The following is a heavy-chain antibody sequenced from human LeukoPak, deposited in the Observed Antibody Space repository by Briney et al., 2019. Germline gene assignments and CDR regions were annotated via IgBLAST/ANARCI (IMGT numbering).Heavy chain of an antibody. J-gene: IGHJ4*02. V-gene: IGHV3-33*01. Sequence: GGSLRLSCAASGFTFSSYGMHWVRQAPGKGLEWVAVIWYDGSNKYYADSVKGRFTISRDNSQNALYLKMNSLRAEDTAVYYCARARPYGYYDSSGYLDYWGQGTLVTVSS. CDR1: GFTFSSYG. CDR3: ARARPYGYYDSSGYLDY. D-gene: IGHD3-22*01. CDR2: IWYDGSNK.